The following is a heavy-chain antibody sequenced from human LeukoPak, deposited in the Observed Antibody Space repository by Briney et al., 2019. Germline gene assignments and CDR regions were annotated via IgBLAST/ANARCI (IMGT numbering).Heavy chain of an antibody. CDR2: IIPILGIA. D-gene: IGHD4-17*01. CDR1: GGTFSSYA. J-gene: IGHJ5*02. CDR3: ARVLATVTNNWFDP. Sequence: SVKVSFKASGGTFSSYAISWVRQAPGQGLEWMGRIIPILGIANYAQKFQGRVTITADKSTSTAYMELSSLRSEDTAVYYCARVLATVTNNWFDPWGQGTLVTVSS. V-gene: IGHV1-69*04.